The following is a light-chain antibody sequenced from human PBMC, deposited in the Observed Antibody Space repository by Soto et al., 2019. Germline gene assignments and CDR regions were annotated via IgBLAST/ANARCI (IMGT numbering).Light chain of an antibody. V-gene: IGKV1-39*01. CDR3: QQSYSTLTWT. Sequence: IHLTQSPSSLSATVGDSVTITCRASQGIARALAWYQQKPGKAPNLLIYAASSLQSGVPSRFSGSGSGTDFTLTISSLQPEDFATYYCQQSYSTLTWTFGQGTKVEIK. CDR2: AAS. J-gene: IGKJ1*01. CDR1: QGIARA.